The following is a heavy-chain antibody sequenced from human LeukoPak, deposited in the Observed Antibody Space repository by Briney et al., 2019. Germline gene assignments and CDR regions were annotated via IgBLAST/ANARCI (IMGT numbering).Heavy chain of an antibody. D-gene: IGHD1-1*01. CDR1: GYTFTDYY. J-gene: IGHJ5*02. CDR2: INPNSGDT. CDR3: ARAEVRYWNQGGKNWFDP. V-gene: IGHV1-2*02. Sequence: ASVKVSCKASGYTFTDYYMHWVRQTPGQGLEWMEWINPNSGDTNYAQKFQGRVTTTRDTSISTAYMELSRLRSDDTAVYYCARAEVRYWNQGGKNWFDPWGQGTLVTVSS.